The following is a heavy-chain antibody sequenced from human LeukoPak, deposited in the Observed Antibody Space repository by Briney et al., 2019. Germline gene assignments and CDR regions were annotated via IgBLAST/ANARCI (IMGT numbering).Heavy chain of an antibody. CDR2: IYPDDSDT. D-gene: IGHD3-3*01. Sequence: GGSLQISCEGSGYIFTSYWIGWVRQLPGKGLEWVGIIYPDDSDTRYSESLQGQVTISGDKAMRTCYLQGSSLKASDTAMYYCARHYYDFWRVHDYYYYMDVWGKGTTVTVSS. CDR1: GYIFTSYW. V-gene: IGHV5-51*01. J-gene: IGHJ6*03. CDR3: ARHYYDFWRVHDYYYYMDV.